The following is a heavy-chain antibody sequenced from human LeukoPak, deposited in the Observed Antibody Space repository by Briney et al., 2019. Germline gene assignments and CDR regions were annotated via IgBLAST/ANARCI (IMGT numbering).Heavy chain of an antibody. V-gene: IGHV3-7*04. CDR3: AGELGINGAFDI. J-gene: IGHJ3*02. CDR2: INPAGSEK. D-gene: IGHD7-27*01. CDR1: GFSFRNYW. Sequence: GGSLRLSCAASGFSFRNYWMTWVRQAPGKGLEWVANINPAGSEKYYADSVKGRFTISRDNAESSLYLQMSSLRAEDTAVYYCAGELGINGAFDIWGQGTMVTVSS.